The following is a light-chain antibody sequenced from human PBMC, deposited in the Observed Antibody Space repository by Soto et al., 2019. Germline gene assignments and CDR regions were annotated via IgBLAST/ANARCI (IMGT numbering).Light chain of an antibody. CDR3: CSHTGAIMWL. CDR1: SSDVGNYNL. J-gene: IGLJ3*02. V-gene: IGLV2-23*01. Sequence: QSVLTQPASVSGSPGQSITISCTGSSSDVGNYNLVSWYQQHPGKAPKLMISEDTNRPSGVSNRFSGSKSGNTASLTISGLQAEDEADYYCCSHTGAIMWLFGGGTKLTVL. CDR2: EDT.